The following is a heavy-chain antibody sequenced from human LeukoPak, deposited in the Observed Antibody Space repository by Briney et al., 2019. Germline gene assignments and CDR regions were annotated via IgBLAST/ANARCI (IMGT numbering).Heavy chain of an antibody. V-gene: IGHV1-18*01. J-gene: IGHJ6*02. Sequence: ASVTVSCKASGYTFTSYGISWVRQAPGQGLEWMGWISAYNGNTNYAQKLQGRVTMTTDTSTSTAYMELRSLRSDDTAVYYCAREAEKVVPAARAYYYYGMDVWGQGTTVTVS. CDR1: GYTFTSYG. CDR2: ISAYNGNT. CDR3: AREAEKVVPAARAYYYYGMDV. D-gene: IGHD2-2*01.